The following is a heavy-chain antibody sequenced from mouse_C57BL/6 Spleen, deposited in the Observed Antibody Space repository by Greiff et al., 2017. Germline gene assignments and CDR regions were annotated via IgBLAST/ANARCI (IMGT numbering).Heavy chain of an antibody. CDR3: ARDYGSQAGLAY. V-gene: IGHV5-4*01. CDR1: GFTFSSYA. J-gene: IGHJ3*01. CDR2: ISDGGSYT. Sequence: EVKLMESGGGLVKPGGSLKLSCAASGFTFSSYAMSWVRQTPEKRLEWVATISDGGSYTYYPDNVKGRFTISRDNAKNNLYLQMSHLKSEDTAMYYGARDYGSQAGLAYWGQGTLVTVSA. D-gene: IGHD1-1*01.